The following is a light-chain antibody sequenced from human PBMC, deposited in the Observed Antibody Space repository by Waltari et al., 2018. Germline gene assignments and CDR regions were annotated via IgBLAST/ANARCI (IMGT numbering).Light chain of an antibody. CDR2: RNH. Sequence: QSVLTQPPAASGTPGQRGTLSCSGDTHKIGTNIVNWYQQVPGAAPTLLIFRNHQRPSVVPDRFSGSTSGTSASLAITGLRSEDEAVYYCASWDGSMNGDWVFGGGTTLTVL. CDR3: ASWDGSMNGDWV. V-gene: IGLV1-44*01. J-gene: IGLJ2*01. CDR1: THKIGTNI.